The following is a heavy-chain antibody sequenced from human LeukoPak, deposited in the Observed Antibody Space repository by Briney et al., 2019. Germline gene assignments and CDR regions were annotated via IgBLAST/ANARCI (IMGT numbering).Heavy chain of an antibody. Sequence: GGSLRLSCAASGFTFRNYWMYWVRQAPGKGLMWVSGISGDGRTTTYADYVKGRFTIPRDNAKNTVYLQMNSLRVEDTALYYCASGPWELDYWGQGALVTVSS. CDR3: ASGPWELDY. CDR2: ISGDGRTT. D-gene: IGHD1-1*01. V-gene: IGHV3-74*01. J-gene: IGHJ4*02. CDR1: GFTFRNYW.